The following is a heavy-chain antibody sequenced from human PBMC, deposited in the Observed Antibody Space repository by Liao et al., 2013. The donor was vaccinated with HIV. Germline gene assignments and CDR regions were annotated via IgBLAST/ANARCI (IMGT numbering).Heavy chain of an antibody. CDR3: ARDGSYYYDKGVFDI. J-gene: IGHJ3*02. CDR1: RGSISRFY. Sequence: QVQLQESGPRLVKPSETLSLTCTVSRGSISRFYWTWIRQPAGKGLEWIGRVFASETSTYNPSLKSRVTISVDTSKNQFSLQLNSVTAADSAIYYCARDGSYYYDKGVFDIWGQGTMVTVSS. D-gene: IGHD3-22*01. V-gene: IGHV4-4*07. CDR2: VFASETS.